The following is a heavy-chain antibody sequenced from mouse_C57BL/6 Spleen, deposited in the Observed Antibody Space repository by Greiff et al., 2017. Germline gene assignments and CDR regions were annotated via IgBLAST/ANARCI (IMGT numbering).Heavy chain of an antibody. CDR1: GYTFTDYE. D-gene: IGHD2-12*01. J-gene: IGHJ1*03. CDR2: IDPETGGT. CDR3: TRAGGASLRQAGYFDV. Sequence: QVQLQQSGAELVRPGASVTLSCKASGYTFTDYEMHWVKQTPVHGLEWIGAIDPETGGTAYNQKFKGKAILTADKSSSTAYMELRSLTSEDSAVYYCTRAGGASLRQAGYFDVWGTGTTVTVSS. V-gene: IGHV1-15*01.